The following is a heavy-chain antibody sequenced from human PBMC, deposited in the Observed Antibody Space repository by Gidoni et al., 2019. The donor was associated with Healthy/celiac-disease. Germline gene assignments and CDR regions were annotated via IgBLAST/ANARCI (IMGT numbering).Heavy chain of an antibody. CDR1: GFTFSSYG. CDR2: IRYDGSNK. Sequence: QVQLVESGGGVVQPGGSLRLSCAASGFTFSSYGMHWVRQAPGKGLEWVAFIRYDGSNKYYADSVKGRFTISRDNSKNTLYLQMNSLRAEDTAVYYCAKDLRGSYPHFDYWGQGTLVTVSS. V-gene: IGHV3-30*02. CDR3: AKDLRGSYPHFDY. D-gene: IGHD1-26*01. J-gene: IGHJ4*02.